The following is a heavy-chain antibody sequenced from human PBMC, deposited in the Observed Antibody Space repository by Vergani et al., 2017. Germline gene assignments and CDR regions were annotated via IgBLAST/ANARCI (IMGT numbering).Heavy chain of an antibody. CDR3: ARDARIPRGYSYGPLYYYYGMDV. V-gene: IGHV3-7*01. D-gene: IGHD5-18*01. CDR1: GFTFSSYW. J-gene: IGHJ6*02. CDR2: IKQDGSEK. Sequence: EVQLVESGGGLVQPGGSLRLSCAASGFTFSSYWMSWVRQAPGKGLEWVANIKQDGSEKYYVDSVKGRFTISRDNAKNSLYLQMNSLRAEDTAVYYCARDARIPRGYSYGPLYYYYGMDVWGQGTTVTVSS.